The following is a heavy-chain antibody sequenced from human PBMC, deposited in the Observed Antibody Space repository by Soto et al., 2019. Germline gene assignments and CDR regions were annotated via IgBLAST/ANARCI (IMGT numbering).Heavy chain of an antibody. V-gene: IGHV1-46*01. CDR1: GYTFTTYY. CDR2: INPSGGST. D-gene: IGHD4-17*01. CDR3: ARVVVPTTATTSNWFDP. J-gene: IGHJ5*02. Sequence: ASVKVSCKASGYTFTTYYLHWVRQAPGQGLEWMGIINPSGGSTNSAQRFQGRVTMTSDTSTSTVYMELSSLRADDTAVYYCARVVVPTTATTSNWFDPWGQGTLVTVSS.